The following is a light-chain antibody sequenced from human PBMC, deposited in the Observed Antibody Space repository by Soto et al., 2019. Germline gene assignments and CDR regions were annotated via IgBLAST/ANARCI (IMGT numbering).Light chain of an antibody. V-gene: IGLV2-14*01. CDR2: EVN. Sequence: QSALTQPASVSGSPGQSITISCTGTSSDVGGYNYVSWYQQHPGKAPKLMIYEVNNRPSGVSNRFSGSKSGNTASLTISGLQDEDEADYYCTSYTSSNTPVFGGGTKLTVL. CDR1: SSDVGGYNY. CDR3: TSYTSSNTPV. J-gene: IGLJ3*02.